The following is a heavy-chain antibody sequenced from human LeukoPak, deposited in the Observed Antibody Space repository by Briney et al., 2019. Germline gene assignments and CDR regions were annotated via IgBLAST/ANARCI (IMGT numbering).Heavy chain of an antibody. Sequence: GRSLRLSCAASGFTFSSYAMYWVRQAPGKGREGVAVISYDGSNKYYADSVKGRFTISRDNSKNTLYLQMNSLRAEDTAVYYCARDLIDGGTNPNWGQGTLVTVSS. J-gene: IGHJ4*02. V-gene: IGHV3-30*04. CDR1: GFTFSSYA. CDR3: ARDLIDGGTNPN. CDR2: ISYDGSNK. D-gene: IGHD4-23*01.